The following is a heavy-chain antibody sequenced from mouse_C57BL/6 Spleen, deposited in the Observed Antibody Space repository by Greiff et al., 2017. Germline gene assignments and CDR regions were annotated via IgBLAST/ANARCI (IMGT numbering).Heavy chain of an antibody. CDR2: INYDGSST. CDR3: ARGGGDYYYYAMDY. J-gene: IGHJ4*01. Sequence: EVQLVESEGGLVQPGSSMKLSCTASGFTFSDYYMAWVRQVPEKGLEWVANINYDGSSTYYLDSLKSRFIISRDNAKNILYLQMSSLKSEDTATYYCARGGGDYYYYAMDYWGQGTSVTVSS. CDR1: GFTFSDYY. D-gene: IGHD1-1*01. V-gene: IGHV5-16*01.